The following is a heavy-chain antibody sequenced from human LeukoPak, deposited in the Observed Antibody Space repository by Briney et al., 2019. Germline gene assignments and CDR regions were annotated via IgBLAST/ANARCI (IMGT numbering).Heavy chain of an antibody. CDR3: AKGDGINHYHWFDP. V-gene: IGHV3-23*01. J-gene: IGHJ5*02. Sequence: GGSLRLSCAASEFTFSSYAMNWVRQAPGKGLEWVSGISGGGDRTYYADSVKGRFTISRDNSKSTLYLQMNSLRVEETALYYCAKGDGINHYHWFDPWGQGTQVTVSS. CDR2: ISGGGDRT. CDR1: EFTFSSYA. D-gene: IGHD2-21*02.